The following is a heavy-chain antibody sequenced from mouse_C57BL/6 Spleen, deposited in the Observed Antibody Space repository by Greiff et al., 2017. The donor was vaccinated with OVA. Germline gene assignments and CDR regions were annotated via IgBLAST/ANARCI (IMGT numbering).Heavy chain of an antibody. CDR1: GYTFTDYE. D-gene: IGHD2-3*01. V-gene: IGHV1-15*01. CDR2: IDPETGGT. J-gene: IGHJ3*01. CDR3: TRNDGYYVGAY. Sequence: VQLQQSGAELVRPGASVTLSCKASGYTFTDYEMHWVKQTPVHGLEWIGAIDPETGGTAYNQKFKGKAILTADKSSSTAYMELRSLTSEDSAVYYCTRNDGYYVGAYWGQGTLVTVSA.